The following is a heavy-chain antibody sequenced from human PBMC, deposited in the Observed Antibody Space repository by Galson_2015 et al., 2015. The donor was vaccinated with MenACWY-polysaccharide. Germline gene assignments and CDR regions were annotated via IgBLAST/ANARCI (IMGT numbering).Heavy chain of an antibody. CDR3: ARDFRYCSGGRCYPVVPDLYYFDY. V-gene: IGHV3-30-3*01. Sequence: SLRLSCAASGFTFSSYAMHWVRQAPGKGLEWVAVISYDGNNKYYADSVKGRFTISRDNSENTLYLQMNSLRAEDTAVYYCARDFRYCSGGRCYPVVPDLYYFDYWGQGTPVTVSS. D-gene: IGHD2-15*01. CDR1: GFTFSSYA. J-gene: IGHJ4*02. CDR2: ISYDGNNK.